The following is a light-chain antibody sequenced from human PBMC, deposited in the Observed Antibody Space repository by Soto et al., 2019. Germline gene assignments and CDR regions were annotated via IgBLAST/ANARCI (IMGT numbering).Light chain of an antibody. CDR2: EVT. J-gene: IGLJ3*02. CDR3: SSYAGSHNLV. V-gene: IGLV2-8*01. Sequence: QSVLTQPPSASGSPGQSVTISCTGSSSDVGGYNSVSWYQQHPGKAPKLIIYEVTKRPSGVPDRFSGSKSGNTASLTVSGLKAEDETDYYCSSYAGSHNLVFGGGTKLTVL. CDR1: SSDVGGYNS.